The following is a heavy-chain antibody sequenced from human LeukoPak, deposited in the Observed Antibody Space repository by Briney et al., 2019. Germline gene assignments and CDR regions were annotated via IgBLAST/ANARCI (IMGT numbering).Heavy chain of an antibody. CDR1: GFTFSSYG. CDR2: ISYDGSNK. CDR3: AKDSIVYYYYYMDV. V-gene: IGHV3-30*18. D-gene: IGHD3-16*02. J-gene: IGHJ6*03. Sequence: GGSLRLSCAASGFTFSSYGMHWVRQAPNKGLEWVAVISYDGSNKYYADSVKGRFTISRDKSKNTLYLQMNSLRAEDTAVYYCAKDSIVYYYYYMDVWGKGTTVTVS.